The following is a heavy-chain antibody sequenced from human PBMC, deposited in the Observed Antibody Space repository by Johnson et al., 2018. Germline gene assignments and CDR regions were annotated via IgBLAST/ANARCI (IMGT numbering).Heavy chain of an antibody. CDR1: GFTFDDYA. CDR3: AKPDSGDSGTSRRGAFEI. CDR2: ISWNSGTI. D-gene: IGHD1-1*01. Sequence: EVQLLESGGGLVQPGRSLRLSCAASGFTFDDYAMHWVRQAPGRGLEWVSGISWNSGTIDYAASVRSRFAVSRDNARNSLYLHRTSLRPEDTALYYWAKPDSGDSGTSRRGAFEIWGQGTMVTVSS. J-gene: IGHJ3*02. V-gene: IGHV3-9*01.